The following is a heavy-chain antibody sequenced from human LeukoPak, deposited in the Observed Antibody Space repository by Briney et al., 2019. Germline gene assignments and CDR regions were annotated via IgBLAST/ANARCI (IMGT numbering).Heavy chain of an antibody. Sequence: GGSLRLSCAASGFTFSSYAMSWVRQAPGKGLEWVSAISSSGGGTYYADSVKGRFTISRDNSKNTLYLQMNSLRAEDTAVYYCAREGYSYGYGAFFDYWGQGTLVTVSS. D-gene: IGHD5-18*01. CDR1: GFTFSSYA. V-gene: IGHV3-23*01. CDR2: ISSSGGGT. J-gene: IGHJ4*02. CDR3: AREGYSYGYGAFFDY.